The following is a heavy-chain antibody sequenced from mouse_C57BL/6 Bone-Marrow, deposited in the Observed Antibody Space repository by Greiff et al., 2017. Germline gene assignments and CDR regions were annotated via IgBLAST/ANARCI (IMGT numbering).Heavy chain of an antibody. CDR2: IRNKANNHAT. D-gene: IGHD3-2*02. J-gene: IGHJ4*01. Sequence: EVQRVESGGGLVQPGGSMKLSCAASGFTFSDAWMDWVRQSPEQGLEWVADIRNKANNHATYYAESVKGRFTISRDDSKSSVYLQRNSLRAEDTGIYYCTGYDYAMDYWGQGTSVTVSS. CDR1: GFTFSDAW. V-gene: IGHV6-6*01. CDR3: TGYDYAMDY.